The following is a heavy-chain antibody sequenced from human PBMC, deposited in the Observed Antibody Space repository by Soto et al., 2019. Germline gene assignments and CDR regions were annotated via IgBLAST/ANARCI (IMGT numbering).Heavy chain of an antibody. V-gene: IGHV1-69*12. CDR2: IVPIVDTS. Sequence: QVQLVQSGAEVRQPASSVKVSCKTSGGTFSSYAISWVRQAPGQGLEWMGGIVPIVDTSTYAQKFQGRVTITADESTSTVYMELSSLRSDDTAVYYRVRVVAIPGYPDNWGQGTLVTVSS. D-gene: IGHD5-12*01. J-gene: IGHJ4*02. CDR3: VRVVAIPGYPDN. CDR1: GGTFSSYA.